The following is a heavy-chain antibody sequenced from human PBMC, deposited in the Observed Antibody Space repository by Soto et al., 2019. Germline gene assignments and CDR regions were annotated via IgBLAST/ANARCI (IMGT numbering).Heavy chain of an antibody. CDR3: AKVKRLGESPGLDY. V-gene: IGHV3-30*18. Sequence: GGSLRLSCAASGFTFSSYGMHWVRQAPGKGLEWVAVISYDGSNKYYADSVKGRFTISRDNSKNTLYLQMNSLRAEDTAVYYCAKVKRLGESPGLDYWCQGILVTVS. CDR1: GFTFSSYG. CDR2: ISYDGSNK. D-gene: IGHD3-10*01. J-gene: IGHJ4*02.